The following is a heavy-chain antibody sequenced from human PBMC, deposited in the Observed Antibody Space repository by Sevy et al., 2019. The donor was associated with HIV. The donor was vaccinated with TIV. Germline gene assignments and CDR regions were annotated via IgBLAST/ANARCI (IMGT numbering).Heavy chain of an antibody. Sequence: ASVKVSCKASGHTLTDLSMHWVRQAPGKGFEWIGRFDPEDGERIYAQKFQARVTMTEDTSTDTAYMELSSLRSEDTAVYYCSATREYYSDSYGYFDYWGQGTLVTVSS. CDR2: FDPEDGER. CDR3: SATREYYSDSYGYFDY. J-gene: IGHJ4*02. CDR1: GHTLTDLS. D-gene: IGHD3-22*01. V-gene: IGHV1-24*01.